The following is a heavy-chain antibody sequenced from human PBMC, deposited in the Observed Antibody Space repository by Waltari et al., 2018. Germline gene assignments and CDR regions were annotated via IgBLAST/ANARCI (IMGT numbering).Heavy chain of an antibody. CDR2: IKQDGSEK. V-gene: IGHV3-7*01. D-gene: IGHD3-10*01. Sequence: EVQLVESGGGLVQPGGSLRLSCAASGFTFSSYWMSWVRQAPGKGLEWVANIKQDGSEKYYVDSVKGRFTISRDNAKNSLYLQMNSLRAEDTAVYYCARDRRFGELLNYFDYWGQGTLVTVSS. CDR3: ARDRRFGELLNYFDY. J-gene: IGHJ4*02. CDR1: GFTFSSYW.